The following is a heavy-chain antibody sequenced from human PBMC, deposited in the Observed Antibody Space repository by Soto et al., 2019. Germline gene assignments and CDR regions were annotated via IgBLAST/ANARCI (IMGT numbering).Heavy chain of an antibody. V-gene: IGHV3-74*01. CDR3: SRGLSGYETMPYYFDS. CDR2: INSDGSST. D-gene: IGHD3-9*01. CDR1: GFTFRNYW. J-gene: IGHJ4*02. Sequence: GALRLSCAASGFTFRNYWMHWVRQAPGKGLVWVSRINSDGSSTNYADSVKGRFTISRDNAKNTLYLQMNSLRAEDTAVYFCSRGLSGYETMPYYFDSWGQGTLVTVS.